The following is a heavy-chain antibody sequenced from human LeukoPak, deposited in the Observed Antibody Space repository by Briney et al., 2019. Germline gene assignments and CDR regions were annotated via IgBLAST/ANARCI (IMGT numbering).Heavy chain of an antibody. Sequence: GASVKVSCKASGGTFSSYAISWVRQAPGQGLEWMGGIIPIFGTANYAQKFQGRVTITADESTTTAYMELRSLRSDDTAVYYCARDGHRMYYYDTSAYRFDYWGQGTLVTVSS. J-gene: IGHJ4*02. D-gene: IGHD3-22*01. CDR1: GGTFSSYA. CDR3: ARDGHRMYYYDTSAYRFDY. V-gene: IGHV1-69*13. CDR2: IIPIFGTA.